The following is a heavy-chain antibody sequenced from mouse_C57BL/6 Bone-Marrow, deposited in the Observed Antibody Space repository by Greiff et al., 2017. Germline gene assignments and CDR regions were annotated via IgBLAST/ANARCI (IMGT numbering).Heavy chain of an antibody. V-gene: IGHV6-6*01. CDR3: TTIDITTVVAKPAWFAY. D-gene: IGHD1-1*01. CDR1: GFTFSDAW. J-gene: IGHJ3*01. Sequence: EVKLVESGGGLVQPGGSMKLSCAASGFTFSDAWMDWVRQSPEKGLEWVAEIRNKANNHATYYAESVKGRFTISRDDSKSSVYLQVNSLRAEETGSYYGTTIDITTVVAKPAWFAYWGQGTLVTVSA. CDR2: IRNKANNHAT.